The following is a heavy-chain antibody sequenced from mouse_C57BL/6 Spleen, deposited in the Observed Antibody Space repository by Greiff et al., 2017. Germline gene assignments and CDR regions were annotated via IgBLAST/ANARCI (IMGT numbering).Heavy chain of an antibody. CDR1: GYTFTSYW. D-gene: IGHD1-1*01. J-gene: IGHJ4*01. V-gene: IGHV1-72*01. CDR3: ARGAYGSSKHYYAMDY. CDR2: IDPNSGGT. Sequence: VQLQQSGAELVKPGASVKLSCKASGYTFTSYWMHWVKQRPGRGLEWIGRIDPNSGGTKYNEKFKSKAKLTVDKPSSTAYMQLSSLTSEDSAVYYCARGAYGSSKHYYAMDYWGQGTSVTVSS.